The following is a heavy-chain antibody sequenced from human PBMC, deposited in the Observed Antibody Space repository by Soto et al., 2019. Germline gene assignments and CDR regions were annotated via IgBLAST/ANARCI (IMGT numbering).Heavy chain of an antibody. CDR1: VGSISSYY. CDR3: ARSDGRY. Sequence: SETLSLTCTVSVGSISSYYWSWIRQPPGKGLEWIGYIYYSGSTNYNPSLKSRVTISVDTSKNQFSLKLSSVTAADTAVYYCARSDGRYWGQGTLVTVS. J-gene: IGHJ4*02. V-gene: IGHV4-59*01. CDR2: IYYSGST.